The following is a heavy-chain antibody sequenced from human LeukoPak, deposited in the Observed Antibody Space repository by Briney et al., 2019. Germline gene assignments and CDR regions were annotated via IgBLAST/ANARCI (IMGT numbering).Heavy chain of an antibody. J-gene: IGHJ4*02. CDR1: GFIVNSKY. CDR3: ARAVEYYKILTGYAQYYFDY. CDR2: MYSGGTA. V-gene: IGHV3-53*01. D-gene: IGHD3-9*01. Sequence: GGSLRLSCAASGFIVNSKYMSWIRQAPGKELEWVSVMYSGGTAFYADSVRGRFTISRDISTNTLYLQINSLRAEDTAVYYCARAVEYYKILTGYAQYYFDYWGQGTLVTVSS.